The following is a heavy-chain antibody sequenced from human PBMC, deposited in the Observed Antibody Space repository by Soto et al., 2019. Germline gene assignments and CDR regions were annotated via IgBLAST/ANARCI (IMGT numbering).Heavy chain of an antibody. CDR2: IRTKSNGYAT. CDR1: GFTFSGSA. Sequence: GGSLRLSCAASGFTFSGSAIHWVRQASGKGLEWVARIRTKSNGYATAYAASAKGRFTISRDDSKNMAYLQMNGLKTEDTAMYYCSRVEYVTSSPIGWGQGTLVTVSS. D-gene: IGHD6-6*01. J-gene: IGHJ4*02. V-gene: IGHV3-73*01. CDR3: SRVEYVTSSPIG.